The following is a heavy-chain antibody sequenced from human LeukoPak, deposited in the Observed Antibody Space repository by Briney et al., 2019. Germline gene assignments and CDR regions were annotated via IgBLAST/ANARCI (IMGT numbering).Heavy chain of an antibody. V-gene: IGHV3-23*01. D-gene: IGHD2-15*01. CDR3: ANLRGRGAYACSGASCYSY. CDR1: GFTFSDYY. CDR2: VSGSGGGT. J-gene: IGHJ4*02. Sequence: PEGSLRLSCAGSGFTFSDYYMSWIRQAPGKGLEWVSGVSGSGGGTYYTDSVKGRFTISRDNSKNTLFLQMNSLRVEDTAVYYCANLRGRGAYACSGASCYSYWGQGTLVTVSP.